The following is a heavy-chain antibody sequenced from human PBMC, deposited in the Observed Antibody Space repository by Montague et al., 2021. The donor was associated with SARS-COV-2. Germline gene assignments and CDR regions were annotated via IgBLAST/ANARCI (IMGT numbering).Heavy chain of an antibody. Sequence: TLSLTCTVSSGSISSGSYYWTWLRQPAGKGLEWLGHMYTDGSTNYSSSVKGRVAISLDTSKNQFSLRLSSLIAADTAVYYCATLSRRTAAGTRDYFGLDVWGQGTTVVVSS. V-gene: IGHV4-61*09. J-gene: IGHJ6*02. CDR2: MYTDGST. D-gene: IGHD6-13*01. CDR1: SGSISSGSYY. CDR3: ATLSRRTAAGTRDYFGLDV.